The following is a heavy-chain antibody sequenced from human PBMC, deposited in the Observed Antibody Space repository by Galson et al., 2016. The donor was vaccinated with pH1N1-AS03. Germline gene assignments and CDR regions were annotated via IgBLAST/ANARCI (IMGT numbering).Heavy chain of an antibody. CDR2: IDQDGSEK. Sequence: SLRLSCAASGFRFIDYWMTWVRQAPGKGLEWVANIDQDGSEKYYMDSVEGRFTVSRDNAKNSLSLQMNSLRSEDTAVYYCTSGRVELDYWCQGTLVTVSS. CDR3: TSGRVELDY. CDR1: GFRFIDYW. J-gene: IGHJ4*02. V-gene: IGHV3-7*01.